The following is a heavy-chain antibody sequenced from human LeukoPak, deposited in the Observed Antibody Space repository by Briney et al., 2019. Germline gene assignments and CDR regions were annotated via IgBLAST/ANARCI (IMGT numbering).Heavy chain of an antibody. CDR3: ARGASSSDYYGLDV. Sequence: GGSLRLSCAASGFTFSSYSMNWVRQAPGKGLEWVSYISSSSSTIYYADSVKGRFTISRDNAKNSLYLQMNSLRDEDTAVYYCARGASSSDYYGLDVWGQGTTVTVSS. J-gene: IGHJ6*02. CDR1: GFTFSSYS. V-gene: IGHV3-48*02. CDR2: ISSSSSTI. D-gene: IGHD6-6*01.